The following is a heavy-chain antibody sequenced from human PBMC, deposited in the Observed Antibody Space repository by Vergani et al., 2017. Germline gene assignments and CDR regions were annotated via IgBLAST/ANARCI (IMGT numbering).Heavy chain of an antibody. D-gene: IGHD1-14*01. CDR1: GFTFNQYC. CDR3: ARDLRLLYNRFDP. Sequence: QVQLVESGGGVVQPGRSLRLSCAASGFTFNQYCMHWVRQAPGKGLEWVAVTWYDGNNKQYADSVKGRFTISRDNSKSTMYLQMNSLRDEDTGVYYYARDLRLLYNRFDPWGQGTLVTVSS. J-gene: IGHJ5*02. CDR2: TWYDGNNK. V-gene: IGHV3-33*01.